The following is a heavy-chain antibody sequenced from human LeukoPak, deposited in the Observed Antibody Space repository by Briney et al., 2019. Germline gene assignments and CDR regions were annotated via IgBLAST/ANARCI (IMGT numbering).Heavy chain of an antibody. CDR2: IYNTGDYT. D-gene: IGHD3-3*01. J-gene: IGHJ4*02. CDR3: AKSGARWSHFDY. V-gene: IGHV3-23*01. Sequence: GGSLRLSCAASGFNFINYAMNWVRQAPGKGPEWVADIYNTGDYTYYTDSVKGRFTISRDNSKNTLYLQMNSLRAEDTALYYCAKSGARWSHFDYWGQGALVTVSS. CDR1: GFNFINYA.